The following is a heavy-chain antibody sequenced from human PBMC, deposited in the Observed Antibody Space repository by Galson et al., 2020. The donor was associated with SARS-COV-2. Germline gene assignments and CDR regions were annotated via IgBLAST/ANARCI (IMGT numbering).Heavy chain of an antibody. CDR1: GGSISSYY. CDR3: ARANYGSWFDT. V-gene: IGHV4-59*01. J-gene: IGHJ5*02. D-gene: IGHD2-15*01. Sequence: SETLSLTCTVSGGSISSYYWSWIRQPPGKGLEWIGYIYYSGSTNYNPSLKSRVTISVDTSKNQFSLKLSSVTAADTAVYYCARANYGSWFDTWGQGTLVTVSS. CDR2: IYYSGST.